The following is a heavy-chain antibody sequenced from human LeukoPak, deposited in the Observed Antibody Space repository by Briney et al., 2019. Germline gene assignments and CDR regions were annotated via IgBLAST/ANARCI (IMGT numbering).Heavy chain of an antibody. CDR3: ARLRGRSGSYSVDP. CDR2: IFHSGST. D-gene: IGHD1-26*01. J-gene: IGHJ5*02. V-gene: IGHV4-59*08. CDR1: GDSISGYY. Sequence: PSETLSLTCNVSGDSISGYYWNWIRRSPGKGLEWIGYIFHSGSTNYNPSLKSRVTISGDTSKNQFSLKLTSVTPADTAVYYCARLRGRSGSYSVDPWGQGILVTVSS.